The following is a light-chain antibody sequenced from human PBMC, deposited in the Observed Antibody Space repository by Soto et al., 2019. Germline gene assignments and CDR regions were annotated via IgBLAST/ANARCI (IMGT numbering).Light chain of an antibody. Sequence: QSALTQPPSASGSPGQSVTISCSGTSSDVGGYNYISWYQQHPGKAPKLMIYEVSKRPSGVPDRFSGSKSGNTASLTVSGLQADDEADYYCTSYADNNNWVFGRGTKLTVL. CDR2: EVS. CDR1: SSDVGGYNY. CDR3: TSYADNNNWV. J-gene: IGLJ3*02. V-gene: IGLV2-8*01.